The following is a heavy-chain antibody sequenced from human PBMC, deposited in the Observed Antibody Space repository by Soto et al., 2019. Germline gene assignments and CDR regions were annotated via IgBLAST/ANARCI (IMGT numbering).Heavy chain of an antibody. CDR3: ARSPLGYDYVRQTWREVGDSFDI. CDR1: GASLGGFH. CDR2: LIHGGST. J-gene: IGHJ3*02. Sequence: SETLSLTCAIYGASLGGFHWTWLRQAPGKGLEWIGELIHGGSTNYNPSLKSRVSFSLDTSKNQFSLHLMSVTAADTAVYYCARSPLGYDYVRQTWREVGDSFDIWGRGTMVTVSS. D-gene: IGHD3-16*01. V-gene: IGHV4-34*12.